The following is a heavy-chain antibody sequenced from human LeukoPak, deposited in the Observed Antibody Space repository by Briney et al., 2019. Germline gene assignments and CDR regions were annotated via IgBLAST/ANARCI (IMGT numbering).Heavy chain of an antibody. CDR1: GGSITSSSYY. V-gene: IGHV4-61*02. D-gene: IGHD1-7*01. CDR2: IYTSGST. J-gene: IGHJ5*02. Sequence: SETLSLTCTVSGGSITSSSYYWSWIRQPAGKGLEWIGRIYTSGSTNYNPSLKSRVTISVDTSKNQFSLKLSSVTAADTAVYYCAREVNYLLTPWGQGTLVTVSS. CDR3: AREVNYLLTP.